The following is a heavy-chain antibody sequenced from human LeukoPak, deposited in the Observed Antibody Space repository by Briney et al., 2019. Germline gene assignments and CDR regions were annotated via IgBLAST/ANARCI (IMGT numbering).Heavy chain of an antibody. V-gene: IGHV3-23*01. CDR2: IRGSGGST. J-gene: IGHJ4*02. Sequence: GGSLRLSCEAPGFSFSSHATSWVRQAPGKGLEWVSGIRGSGGSTYYAGSVRGRFTISRDISKNTLYLQMNSLRAEDTAVYYCARDLYADFWSGSVFDYWGRGTLVTVSS. CDR1: GFSFSSHA. D-gene: IGHD3-3*01. CDR3: ARDLYADFWSGSVFDY.